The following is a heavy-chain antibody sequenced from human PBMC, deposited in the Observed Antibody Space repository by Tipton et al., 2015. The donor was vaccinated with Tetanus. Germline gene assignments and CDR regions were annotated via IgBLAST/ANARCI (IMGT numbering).Heavy chain of an antibody. CDR2: IDPNSGGT. J-gene: IGHJ6*02. CDR1: GYTFTGYY. D-gene: IGHD3-22*01. V-gene: IGHV1-2*02. CDR3: ARDRGDYIYYGMDV. Sequence: QVQLVQSGAEVKKPGASVKVSCKASGYTFTGYYIYWVRQAPGQGLEWMGWIDPNSGGTVYAQKFQGRVTMTRDTSIGTAYMELRSLRSDDTAVYYCARDRGDYIYYGMDVWGPGTTVTVS.